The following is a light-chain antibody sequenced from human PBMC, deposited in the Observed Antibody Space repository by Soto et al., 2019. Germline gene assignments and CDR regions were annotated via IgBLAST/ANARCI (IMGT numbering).Light chain of an antibody. CDR1: QRVSSY. CDR2: DAS. V-gene: IGKV3-11*01. CDR3: QQRSNWPPYT. Sequence: EIVLTQSPATLSLSPGERATLSCRASQRVSSYLAWYQQKPGQAPRLLIYDASNRATGIPARFSGSGSGTDFTLTISRLEPEDFAVYYCQQRSNWPPYTFGQGNKLEIK. J-gene: IGKJ2*01.